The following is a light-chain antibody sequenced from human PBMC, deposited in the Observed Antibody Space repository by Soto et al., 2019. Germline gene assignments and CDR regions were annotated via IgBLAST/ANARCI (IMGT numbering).Light chain of an antibody. CDR3: SSYTSSSTLYV. Sequence: QSALTQPASVSESPGQSITISCTGTSSDVGGYNYVSWYQQHPGKAPKLMIYEVSNRPSGVSNRLSGSKSVNTASLTISGLQAEDEADYYCSSYTSSSTLYVFGTGTKLTVL. CDR2: EVS. J-gene: IGLJ1*01. V-gene: IGLV2-14*01. CDR1: SSDVGGYNY.